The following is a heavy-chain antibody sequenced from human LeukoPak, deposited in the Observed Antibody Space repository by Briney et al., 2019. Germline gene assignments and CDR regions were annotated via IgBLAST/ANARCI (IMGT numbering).Heavy chain of an antibody. CDR2: IYYTGTT. Sequence: SETLSLTCTVSGGSISSGGDYWSLIRQHPGKGLEWIGYIYYTGTTYCNPSLKSRITISVDTSKNQFSLNLSSMTAADTAVYYCARAAWRGSNSRDAFDIWGQGTVVTVSS. CDR3: ARAAWRGSNSRDAFDI. CDR1: GGSISSGGDY. V-gene: IGHV4-31*03. J-gene: IGHJ3*02. D-gene: IGHD4/OR15-4a*01.